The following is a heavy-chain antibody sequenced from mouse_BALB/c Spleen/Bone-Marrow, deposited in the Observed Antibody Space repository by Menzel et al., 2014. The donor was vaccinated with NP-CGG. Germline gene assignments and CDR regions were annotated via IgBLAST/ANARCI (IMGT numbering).Heavy chain of an antibody. CDR3: ARSAYYRSLFAY. D-gene: IGHD2-14*01. V-gene: IGHV1-4*01. J-gene: IGHJ3*01. Sequence: QVQLQQSGAELARPGASVKMSCKASGYTFTSYTMHWVKQRPGQGLEWIGYINPSSGYANYNQKFKDKATLTADNSSSTAYMQLSRLTSEDSAVYYCARSAYYRSLFAYWGQGTLVTVSA. CDR2: INPSSGYA. CDR1: GYTFTSYT.